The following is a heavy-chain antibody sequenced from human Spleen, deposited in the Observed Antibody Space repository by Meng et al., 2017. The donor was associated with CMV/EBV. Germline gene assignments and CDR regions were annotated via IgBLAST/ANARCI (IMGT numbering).Heavy chain of an antibody. J-gene: IGHJ6*02. V-gene: IGHV3-48*03. CDR3: TGDCSSTNCNYDYYDMDV. D-gene: IGHD2-2*01. CDR1: GFIFSTYE. Sequence: GESLKISCAASGFIFSTYEMNWVRQTPGKGLEWVSYISSNGNTIYYADSVRGRFTISRDDSKSIAYLQMNSLKTEDTAVYYCTGDCSSTNCNYDYYDMDVWGQGTTVTVSS. CDR2: ISSNGNTI.